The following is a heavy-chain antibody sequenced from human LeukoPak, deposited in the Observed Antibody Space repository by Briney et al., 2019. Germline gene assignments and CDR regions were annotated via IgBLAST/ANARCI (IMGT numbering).Heavy chain of an antibody. V-gene: IGHV3-66*01. J-gene: IGHJ6*02. CDR1: GITVSSNY. CDR2: IYSGGST. CDR3: AARDNGYYYGMDV. Sequence: GGSLRLSCVAFGITVSSNYMSWVRQAPGKGLEWVSIIYSGGSTYYTDSVKGRFTISRDYSKNTLNLQMNSLRAEDTAVYYCAARDNGYYYGMDVWGQGTTVIVSS. D-gene: IGHD1-1*01.